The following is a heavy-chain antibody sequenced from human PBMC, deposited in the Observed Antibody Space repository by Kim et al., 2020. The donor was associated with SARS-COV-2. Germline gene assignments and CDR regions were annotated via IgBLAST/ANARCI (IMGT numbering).Heavy chain of an antibody. CDR3: TTDLRDREFSDCSSAT. V-gene: IGHV3-15*01. D-gene: IGHD2-2*01. Sequence: GGSLRLSCAASGFTFSHDWMSWVRQAPGKGLEWVGRIKSKTDDETTDYAAPVKGRFIISRDDSKNTLYLQMNSLKTEDTAVYYCTTDLRDREFSDCSSATWGRGTLVTVSS. J-gene: IGHJ5*02. CDR2: IKSKTDDETT. CDR1: GFTFSHDW.